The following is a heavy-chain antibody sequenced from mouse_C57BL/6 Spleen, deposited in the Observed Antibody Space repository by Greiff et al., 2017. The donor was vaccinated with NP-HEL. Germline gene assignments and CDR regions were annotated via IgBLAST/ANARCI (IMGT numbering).Heavy chain of an antibody. CDR2: IDPSDSYT. D-gene: IGHD1-1*01. CDR1: GYTFTSYW. Sequence: QVQLQQPGAELVMPGASVKLSCKASGYTFTSYWMHWVKQRPGQGLEWIGEIDPSDSYTNYNQKFKGKSTLTVDKSSSPAYMQLSSLTSEDSAVYYCARSHYGSSFYFDYWGQGTTLTVSS. CDR3: ARSHYGSSFYFDY. J-gene: IGHJ2*01. V-gene: IGHV1-69*01.